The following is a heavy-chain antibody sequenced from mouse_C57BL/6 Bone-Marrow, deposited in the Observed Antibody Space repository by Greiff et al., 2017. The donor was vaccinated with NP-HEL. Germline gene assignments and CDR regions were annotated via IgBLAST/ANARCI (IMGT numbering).Heavy chain of an antibody. D-gene: IGHD1-1*01. CDR2: IYPGSGST. J-gene: IGHJ4*01. CDR3: ARDYGSFYYAMDY. V-gene: IGHV1-55*01. Sequence: QVQLQQPGAELVKPGASVKMSCKASGYTFTSYWITWVKQRPGQGLEWIGDIYPGSGSTNYNEKFKSKATPTVDTSSSTAYMQLSSLTSEDSAVYYCARDYGSFYYAMDYWGQGTSVTVSS. CDR1: GYTFTSYW.